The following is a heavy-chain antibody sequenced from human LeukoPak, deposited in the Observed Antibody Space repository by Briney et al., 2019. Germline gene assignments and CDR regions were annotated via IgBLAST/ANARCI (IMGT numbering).Heavy chain of an antibody. V-gene: IGHV3-30*18. CDR3: AKSLLIRYDSSGLDY. CDR2: ISYDGSNK. J-gene: IGHJ4*02. D-gene: IGHD3-22*01. Sequence: GGSLRLSCAASGFTFSSYGMHWVRQAPGKGLEWVAVISYDGSNKYYADSVKGRFTISRDNSKNTLYLQMNSLRAEDTAVYYCAKSLLIRYDSSGLDYWGQGTLVTVSS. CDR1: GFTFSSYG.